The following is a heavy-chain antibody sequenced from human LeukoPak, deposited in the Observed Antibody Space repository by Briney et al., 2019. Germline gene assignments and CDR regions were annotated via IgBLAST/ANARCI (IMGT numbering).Heavy chain of an antibody. D-gene: IGHD3-3*01. J-gene: IGHJ5*02. CDR1: GGSISSSSYS. V-gene: IGHV4-39*07. CDR2: IYYSGST. Sequence: PSETLSLTCTVSGGSISSSSYSWGWIRQPPGKGLEWIGSIYYSGSTYYNPSLKSRVTISVDTSKNQFSLKLSSVTAADTAVYYCARDQRFLEWLLSYNWFDPWGQGTLVTVSS. CDR3: ARDQRFLEWLLSYNWFDP.